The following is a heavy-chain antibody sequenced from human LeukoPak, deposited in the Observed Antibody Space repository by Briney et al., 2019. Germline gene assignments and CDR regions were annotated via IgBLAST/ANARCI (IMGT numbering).Heavy chain of an antibody. J-gene: IGHJ3*02. V-gene: IGHV3-30*03. CDR3: ARDSVAAGYDAFDI. Sequence: GGSLRLSCAASGFTFSSYGMHWVRQAPGKGLEWVAVISYDGSNKYYADSVKGRFTISRDNSKNTLYLQMNSLRAEDTAVYYCARDSVAAGYDAFDIWGQGTMVTVSS. D-gene: IGHD6-13*01. CDR2: ISYDGSNK. CDR1: GFTFSSYG.